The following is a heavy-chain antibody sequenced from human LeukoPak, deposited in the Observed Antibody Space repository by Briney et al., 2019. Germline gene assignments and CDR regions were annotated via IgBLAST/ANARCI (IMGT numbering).Heavy chain of an antibody. CDR2: IIPIFGTA. V-gene: IGHV1-69*13. J-gene: IGHJ4*02. CDR1: GGTFSSYA. CDR3: ARGGYDFWSGYYLL. Sequence: ASVKVSCKASGGTFSSYAISWVRQAPGQGLEWMGGIIPIFGTANYAQKFQGRVTITADESTSTAYMELSSLRAEDTAVYYCARGGYDFWSGYYLLWGQGTLVTVSS. D-gene: IGHD3-3*01.